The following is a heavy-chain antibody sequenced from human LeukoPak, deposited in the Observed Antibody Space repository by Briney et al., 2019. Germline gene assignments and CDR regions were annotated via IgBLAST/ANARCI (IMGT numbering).Heavy chain of an antibody. Sequence: ASVKVSCKVSGYTLTEIPIHWVRQAPGKGLEWLGGFDPEYGETVYAQKLLGRVTMTEDTSTDTAYMELSSLRSEVTAVYYCAAAPSRYTNSWRNWLDPWGQGTLVTVTS. V-gene: IGHV1-24*01. D-gene: IGHD6-13*01. CDR1: GYTLTEIP. CDR3: AAAPSRYTNSWRNWLDP. J-gene: IGHJ5*02. CDR2: FDPEYGET.